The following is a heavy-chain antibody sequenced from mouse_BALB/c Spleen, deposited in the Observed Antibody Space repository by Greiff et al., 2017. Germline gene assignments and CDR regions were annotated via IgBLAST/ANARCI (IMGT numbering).Heavy chain of an antibody. Sequence: EVKLMESGAELVKPGASVKLSCTASGFNIKDTYMHWVKQRPEQGLEWIGRIDPANGNTKYDPKFQGKATITADTSSNTAYLQLSSLTSEDTAVYYCARSYDGYYAWFAYWGQGTLVTVSA. V-gene: IGHV14-3*02. J-gene: IGHJ3*01. CDR1: GFNIKDTY. CDR2: IDPANGNT. CDR3: ARSYDGYYAWFAY. D-gene: IGHD2-3*01.